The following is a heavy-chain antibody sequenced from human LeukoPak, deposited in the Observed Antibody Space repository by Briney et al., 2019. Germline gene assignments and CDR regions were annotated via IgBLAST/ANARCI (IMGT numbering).Heavy chain of an antibody. V-gene: IGHV4-4*02. CDR2: IYHSGST. CDR3: ARGVNYYGSGSPDY. CDR1: GGSISSSNW. J-gene: IGHJ4*02. Sequence: SGTRSLTCAVSGGSISSSNWWSWVRQPPGKGLEWIGEIYHSGSTNYNPSLKSRVTISVDKSKNQFSLKLSSVTAADTAVYYCARGVNYYGSGSPDYWGQGTLVTVSS. D-gene: IGHD3-10*01.